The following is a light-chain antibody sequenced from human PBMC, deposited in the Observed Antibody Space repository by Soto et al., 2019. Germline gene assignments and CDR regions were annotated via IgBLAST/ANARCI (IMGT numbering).Light chain of an antibody. CDR3: QQYYSDPQT. CDR2: AAS. V-gene: IGKV1-8*01. CDR1: QGISSY. J-gene: IGKJ1*01. Sequence: AIRMTQSPSSLSASTGDRVTITCRASQGISSYLAWYQQKPGKAPKLLIYAASTLQSGVPSRFSGSGSGTDFTLTISCLQSEEFSTYYCQQYYSDPQTFGQGTKVDIK.